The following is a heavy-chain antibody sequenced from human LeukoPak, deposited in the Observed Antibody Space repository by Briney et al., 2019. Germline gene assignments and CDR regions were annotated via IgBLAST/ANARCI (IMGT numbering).Heavy chain of an antibody. V-gene: IGHV3-49*03. Sequence: PGGSLRLSCAASGFTFSSYGMHWFRQAPGKGLEWVGFIRSKAYGGTTEYAASVKGRFTFSRDDSKSIAYLQMNSLKTEDTAVYYCTRDLYDSSGYYYIEVGYWGQGTLVTVSS. CDR1: GFTFSSYG. D-gene: IGHD3-22*01. CDR3: TRDLYDSSGYYYIEVGY. CDR2: IRSKAYGGTT. J-gene: IGHJ4*02.